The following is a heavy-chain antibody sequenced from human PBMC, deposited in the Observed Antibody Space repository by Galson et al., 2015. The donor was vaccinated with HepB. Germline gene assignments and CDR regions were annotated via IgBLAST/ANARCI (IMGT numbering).Heavy chain of an antibody. D-gene: IGHD5-12*01. Sequence: SLRLSCAASGFTFSNAWVIWVRQAPGKGLEWVGRIKSKTDGETSDYIAPVKGRFTISRDDSKGTVYLEMTSLRIEDTAVYYCSADYTSGFWGQGALVTVSS. V-gene: IGHV3-15*05. CDR1: GFTFSNAW. CDR3: SADYTSGF. J-gene: IGHJ1*01. CDR2: IKSKTDGETS.